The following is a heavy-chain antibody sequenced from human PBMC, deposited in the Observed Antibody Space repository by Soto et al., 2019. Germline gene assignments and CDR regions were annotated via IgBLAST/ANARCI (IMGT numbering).Heavy chain of an antibody. CDR3: ARRYRSPTY. Sequence: QVQLVESGGDLVKPGGSLRLSCAASGFTFSDHYMSWIRQAPGKGLEWVSYISNSGSNIYYADSVKGRFTISRDNAKNSLYLQMNSLRAEDTAVYYCARRYRSPTYWGQGTLVTVSS. CDR1: GFTFSDHY. CDR2: ISNSGSNI. V-gene: IGHV3-11*01. D-gene: IGHD1-20*01. J-gene: IGHJ4*02.